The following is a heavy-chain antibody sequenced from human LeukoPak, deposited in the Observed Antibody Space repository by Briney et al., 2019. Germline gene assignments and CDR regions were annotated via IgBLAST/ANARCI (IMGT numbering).Heavy chain of an antibody. CDR2: IYYSGST. V-gene: IGHV4-59*01. Sequence: SETLSLTCIVSGGSISSNYWSWIRQPPGKGLEWIGYIYYSGSTNYNPSLKSRVTISVDTSKNQFSLKLSSVTAADTAVYYCARGLGYCSGGSCYSVHDAFDIWGQGTMVTVSS. CDR3: ARGLGYCSGGSCYSVHDAFDI. CDR1: GGSISSNY. D-gene: IGHD2-15*01. J-gene: IGHJ3*02.